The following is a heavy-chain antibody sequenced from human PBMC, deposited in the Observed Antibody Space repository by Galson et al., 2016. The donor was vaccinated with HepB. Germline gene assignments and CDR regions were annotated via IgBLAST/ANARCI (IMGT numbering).Heavy chain of an antibody. CDR1: GFTFSAYA. Sequence: SLRLSCAASGFTFSAYAMNWVRQAPGKGLEWVSSITSSSTYIFYAESVKGRFTISRDNAKNSSDRQMNSLRAEDTAVYYCASRVVASIASPDYWGQGTLVTVSS. CDR2: ITSSSTYI. CDR3: ASRVVASIASPDY. J-gene: IGHJ4*02. D-gene: IGHD2-15*01. V-gene: IGHV3-21*01.